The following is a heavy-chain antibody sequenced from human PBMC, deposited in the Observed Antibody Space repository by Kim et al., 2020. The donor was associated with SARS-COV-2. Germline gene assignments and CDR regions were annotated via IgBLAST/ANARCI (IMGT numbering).Heavy chain of an antibody. D-gene: IGHD3-22*01. CDR3: ARDPYWYDSSGTPDY. V-gene: IGHV3-33*01. Sequence: GGSLRLSCAASGFTFSSYGMHWVRQAPGKGLEWVAVIWYDGSNKYYADSVKGRFTISRDNSKNTLYLQMNSLRAEDTAVYYCARDPYWYDSSGTPDYWGQGTLVTVSS. J-gene: IGHJ4*02. CDR2: IWYDGSNK. CDR1: GFTFSSYG.